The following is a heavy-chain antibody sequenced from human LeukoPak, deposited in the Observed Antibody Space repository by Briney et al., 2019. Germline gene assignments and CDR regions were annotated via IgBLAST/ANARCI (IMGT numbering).Heavy chain of an antibody. D-gene: IGHD6-19*01. CDR2: ISSNGGST. V-gene: IGHV3-64*01. CDR1: GFTFSSYA. J-gene: IGHJ4*02. CDR3: ARVGSSGWYSIAPYYFDY. Sequence: GGSLRLSCAASGFTFSSYAMHWVRQAPGKGLEYVSAISSNGGSTYYANSVKGRFTISRDNSKNTLYLQMGSLRAEDMAVYYCARVGSSGWYSIAPYYFDYWGQGTLVTVSS.